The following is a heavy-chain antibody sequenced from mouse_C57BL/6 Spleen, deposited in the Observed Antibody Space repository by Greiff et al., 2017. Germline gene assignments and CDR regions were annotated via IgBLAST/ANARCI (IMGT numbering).Heavy chain of an antibody. J-gene: IGHJ4*01. CDR2: ISGGGGNT. D-gene: IGHD2-1*01. CDR1: GFTFSSYT. Sequence: EVKLVESGGGLVKPGGSLKLSCAASGFTFSSYTMSWVRQTPEKRLEWVATISGGGGNTYYPDSVKGRFTISRDNAKNTLYLQMSSLRSEDTALYYCARHLLWDGAMDYWGQGASVTVSS. V-gene: IGHV5-9*01. CDR3: ARHLLWDGAMDY.